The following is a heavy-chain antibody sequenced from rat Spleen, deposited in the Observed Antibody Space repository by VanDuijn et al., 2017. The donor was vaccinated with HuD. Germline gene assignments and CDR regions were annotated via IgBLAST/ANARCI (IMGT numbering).Heavy chain of an antibody. J-gene: IGHJ2*01. Sequence: QVQLMESGPGLVQPSETLSLTCTVSGFSLTNYNVHWVRQPPGKGLEWMGVMWSGGGTDYNSVLKSRLSISKDTSKNQVFLKMNSLQSEDTTTYYCARASFDSWGQGVMVTVSS. CDR1: GFSLTNYN. CDR2: MWSGGGT. V-gene: IGHV2-45*01. CDR3: ARASFDS.